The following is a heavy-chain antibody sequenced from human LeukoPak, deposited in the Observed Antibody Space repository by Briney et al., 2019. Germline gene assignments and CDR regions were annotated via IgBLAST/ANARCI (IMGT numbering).Heavy chain of an antibody. CDR3: AREDVVLVDAVPYHYYGMDV. V-gene: IGHV1-46*01. J-gene: IGHJ6*02. CDR2: INPSGGST. CDR1: GYNFISYY. Sequence: GASVKVSCKASGYNFISYYMHWVRQAPGQGLEWMGIINPSGGSTSYAQKFQDRVTMTRDTSTSTVYMELSSLKSEDTAVYYCAREDVVLVDAVPYHYYGMDVWGQGTTVTVSS. D-gene: IGHD2-8*01.